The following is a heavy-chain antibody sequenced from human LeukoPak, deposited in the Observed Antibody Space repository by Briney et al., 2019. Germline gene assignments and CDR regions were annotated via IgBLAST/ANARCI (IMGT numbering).Heavy chain of an antibody. D-gene: IGHD6-19*01. CDR3: ARDGYSSGWYEVDY. J-gene: IGHJ4*02. CDR2: ISAYNGNT. Sequence: ASVKVSCKASGYTFTSYGISWVRQAPGQGLEWMGWISAYNGNTNYAQKLQGRVTMTTDTSTSAAYMELRSLRSDDTAVYYCARDGYSSGWYEVDYWGQGTLVTVSS. CDR1: GYTFTSYG. V-gene: IGHV1-18*01.